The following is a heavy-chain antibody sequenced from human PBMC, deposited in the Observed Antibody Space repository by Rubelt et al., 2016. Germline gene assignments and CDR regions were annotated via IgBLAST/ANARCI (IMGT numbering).Heavy chain of an antibody. CDR3: ARHRDNTAQRFNY. J-gene: IGHJ4*02. Sequence: QLQLQESGPGLVKPSETLSLTCTVSGGSISSSSYYWSWIRQPPGKGLEWIGEINHSGRTNYNPSLKSRVTISVDTSNDQLSRRLSLVTAADTAVDYCARHRDNTAQRFNYGGQGTLVTGSS. CDR1: GGSISSSSYY. V-gene: IGHV4-39*07. CDR2: INHSGRT. D-gene: IGHD1-1*01.